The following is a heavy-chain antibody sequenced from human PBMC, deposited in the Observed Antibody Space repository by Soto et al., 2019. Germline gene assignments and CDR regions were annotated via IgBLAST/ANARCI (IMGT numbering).Heavy chain of an antibody. J-gene: IGHJ4*02. V-gene: IGHV4-59*01. CDR3: ARVRYSSSWYVFDY. CDR2: IYYSGST. CDR1: GGSIISYY. Sequence: SETLSLTCTVSGGSIISYYWIFIRHPPGKGLEWIGYIYYSGSTNYNPSLKSRVTISVDTSKNQFSLKLSSVTAADTAVYYCARVRYSSSWYVFDYWGQGTLVTVSS. D-gene: IGHD6-13*01.